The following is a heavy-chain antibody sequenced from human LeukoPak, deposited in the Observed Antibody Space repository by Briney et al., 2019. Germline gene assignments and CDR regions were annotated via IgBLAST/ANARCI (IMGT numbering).Heavy chain of an antibody. J-gene: IGHJ3*02. D-gene: IGHD4-23*01. CDR3: ARGGGNSSRDAFDI. CDR1: GYTFTGYY. V-gene: IGHV1-2*04. Sequence: ASVKVSCKASGYTFTGYYMHWVRQAPGQGLEWMGWINPNSGGTNYAQKFQGWVTMTRDTSISTAYMELSRLRSDDTAVYYRARGGGNSSRDAFDIWGQGTMVTVSS. CDR2: INPNSGGT.